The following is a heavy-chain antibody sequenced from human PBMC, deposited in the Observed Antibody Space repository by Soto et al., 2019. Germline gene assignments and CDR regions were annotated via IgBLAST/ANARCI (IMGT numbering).Heavy chain of an antibody. Sequence: QVQLVESGGGVVQPGRSLRLSCAAYGFTFSSYAMHWVRQAPGKGLEWVAVISYDGSNKYYADSVKGRFTISRDNSKNTLYLQMNSLRAEDTAVYYCARDLGYSGYAFDYWGQGTLVTVSS. D-gene: IGHD5-12*01. CDR3: ARDLGYSGYAFDY. J-gene: IGHJ4*02. CDR1: GFTFSSYA. V-gene: IGHV3-30-3*01. CDR2: ISYDGSNK.